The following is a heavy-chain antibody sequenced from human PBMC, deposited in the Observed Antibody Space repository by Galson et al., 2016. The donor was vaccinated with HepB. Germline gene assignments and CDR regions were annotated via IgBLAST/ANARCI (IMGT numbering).Heavy chain of an antibody. D-gene: IGHD3/OR15-3a*01. J-gene: IGHJ4*02. CDR2: IGGNGVVS. CDR3: VKCRILISYLFDS. V-gene: IGHV3-23*01. CDR1: GFTFTSYA. Sequence: SLRLSCAASGFTFTSYAMGWVRQAPGKGLEWVSSIGGNGVVSDYAASVKGRFTISRDNSKNTPYLQMDSLRAEDTAIYYCVKCRILISYLFDSWGQGTLVAVSS.